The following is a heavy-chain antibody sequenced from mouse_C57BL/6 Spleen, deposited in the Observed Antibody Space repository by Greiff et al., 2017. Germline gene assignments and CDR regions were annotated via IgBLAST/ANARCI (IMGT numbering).Heavy chain of an antibody. Sequence: DVQLQESGPGLVKPSQSLSLTCSVTGYSITSGYYWNWIRQFPGNKLEWMGYISYDGSNNYNPSHKNRISITRDTSKNQFFLKLNSVTTEDTATYYCAREKDYDEDYYAMDYWGQGTSVTVSS. D-gene: IGHD2-4*01. CDR1: GYSITSGYY. CDR3: AREKDYDEDYYAMDY. CDR2: ISYDGSN. J-gene: IGHJ4*01. V-gene: IGHV3-6*01.